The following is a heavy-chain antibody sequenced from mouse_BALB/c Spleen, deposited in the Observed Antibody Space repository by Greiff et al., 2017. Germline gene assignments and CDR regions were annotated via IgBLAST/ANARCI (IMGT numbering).Heavy chain of an antibody. CDR3: ARNLYYGNVYAMDY. V-gene: IGHV2-2*02. J-gene: IGHJ4*01. D-gene: IGHD2-1*01. CDR2: IWSGGST. Sequence: VQLQQSGPGLVQPSQSLSITCTVSGFSLTSYGVHWVRQSPGKGLEWLGVIWSGGSTDYNAAFISRLSISKDNSKSQVFFKMNSLQANDTAIYYCARNLYYGNVYAMDYWGQGTSVTVSS. CDR1: GFSLTSYG.